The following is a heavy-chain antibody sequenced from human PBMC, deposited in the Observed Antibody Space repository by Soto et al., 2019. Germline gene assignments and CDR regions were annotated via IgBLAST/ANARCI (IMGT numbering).Heavy chain of an antibody. V-gene: IGHV3-30-3*01. Sequence: VGSLRLSCAASGFTLSGYVLHWVRQAPGKGLEWVALISYDGSDKNYGDSVKGRFTISRDNSKNTLYLQMDSLRAEDTAMYYCATGRKWEHSYGMDLWGQGNTVTVYS. CDR2: ISYDGSDK. CDR3: ATGRKWEHSYGMDL. J-gene: IGHJ6*02. D-gene: IGHD1-26*01. CDR1: GFTLSGYV.